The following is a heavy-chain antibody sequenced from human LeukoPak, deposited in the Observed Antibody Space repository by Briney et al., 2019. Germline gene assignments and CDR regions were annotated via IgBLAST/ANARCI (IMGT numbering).Heavy chain of an antibody. Sequence: ASVKVSCKASGYTFTGYYMHWVRQAPGQGLEWMGWINPNSGGTNYAQKFQGRVTMTRDTSISTAYMELSRLRSDDTAVYYCARRYCSGGSCYLYFDYWGQGTLVTVSS. J-gene: IGHJ4*02. D-gene: IGHD2-15*01. CDR1: GYTFTGYY. V-gene: IGHV1-2*02. CDR3: ARRYCSGGSCYLYFDY. CDR2: INPNSGGT.